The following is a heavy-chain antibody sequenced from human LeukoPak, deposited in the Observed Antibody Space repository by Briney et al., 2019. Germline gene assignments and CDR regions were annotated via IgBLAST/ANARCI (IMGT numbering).Heavy chain of an antibody. V-gene: IGHV3-30*03. Sequence: PGGSLRLSCAASGFTFSTYGMHWVRQAPGKGLEWVAVISYDGSNKYYTDSVKGRFTISRDNSKNTLYLQMNSLRVEDTALYYCARGRDYTMDVWGQGTTVTVSS. J-gene: IGHJ6*02. CDR2: ISYDGSNK. D-gene: IGHD4-11*01. CDR1: GFTFSTYG. CDR3: ARGRDYTMDV.